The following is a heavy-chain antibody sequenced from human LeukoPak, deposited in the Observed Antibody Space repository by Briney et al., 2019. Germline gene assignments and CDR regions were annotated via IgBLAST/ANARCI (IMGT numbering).Heavy chain of an antibody. V-gene: IGHV1-46*01. CDR3: ARLGGGYYP. CDR2: INPSGGST. J-gene: IGHJ5*02. Sequence: ASVKVSCKASGYTFTSYYMHWVRQAPGQGLEWMGIINPSGGSTSYAQKFQGRVTITADKSTSTAYMELSSLRSEDTAVYYCARLGGGYYPWGQGTLVTVSS. D-gene: IGHD1-26*01. CDR1: GYTFTSYY.